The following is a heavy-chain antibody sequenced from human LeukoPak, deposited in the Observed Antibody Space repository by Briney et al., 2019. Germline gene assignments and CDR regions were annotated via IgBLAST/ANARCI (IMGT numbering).Heavy chain of an antibody. J-gene: IGHJ4*02. D-gene: IGHD3-10*01. Sequence: PSETLSPTCTVSGGSISSYYWSWIRQPPGKGLEWIGYIYYSGSTNYTPSLKSRVTISVHASKNQFSLKLSSVPAADTAVYYCARLSFFGSGIYFDYWGQGTLVTVSS. V-gene: IGHV4-59*08. CDR3: ARLSFFGSGIYFDY. CDR2: IYYSGST. CDR1: GGSISSYY.